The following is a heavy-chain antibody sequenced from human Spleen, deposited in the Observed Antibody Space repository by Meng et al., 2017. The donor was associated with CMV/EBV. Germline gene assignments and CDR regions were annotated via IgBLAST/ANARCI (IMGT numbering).Heavy chain of an antibody. Sequence: SLKISCAASGFTFEDYDMHWVGQAPGKGLEWVSGISWNSGSIEYADSVKGRFTISRDNAKNSLYLQMSSLRVEDTGVYYCARVPSCTNGVCYHDFDLWGRGTVVTVSS. J-gene: IGHJ2*01. D-gene: IGHD2-8*01. V-gene: IGHV3-9*01. CDR3: ARVPSCTNGVCYHDFDL. CDR2: ISWNSGSI. CDR1: GFTFEDYD.